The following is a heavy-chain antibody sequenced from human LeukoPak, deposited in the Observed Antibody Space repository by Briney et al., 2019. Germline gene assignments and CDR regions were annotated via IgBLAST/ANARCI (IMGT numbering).Heavy chain of an antibody. CDR3: ARHVAPAMDYFDY. D-gene: IGHD2-2*01. Sequence: SETLSPTCTVSGGSISGYYWTWIRQSPGKRPEWLAYIRYTGSTNYNPSLKSRLTISVDTSKNQFSLKLTSVTAADTAVYYCARHVAPAMDYFDYWGPGTLVTVSP. J-gene: IGHJ4*02. CDR2: IRYTGST. CDR1: GGSISGYY. V-gene: IGHV4-59*08.